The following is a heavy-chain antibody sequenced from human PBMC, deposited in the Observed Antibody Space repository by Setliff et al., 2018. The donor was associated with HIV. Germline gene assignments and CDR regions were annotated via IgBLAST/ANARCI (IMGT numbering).Heavy chain of an antibody. J-gene: IGHJ4*02. CDR3: ATLHSSGWPYYSDY. Sequence: PSETLSLTCTVSGGTISSGGYYWSWVRQHPGKGLEWIGFIYHRGNTHYNSSLKSRLTISVDTSKNQFSLKLTSVTAADTAVYYCATLHSSGWPYYSDYWGQGILVTVSS. CDR2: IYHRGNT. CDR1: GGTISSGGYY. V-gene: IGHV4-31*02. D-gene: IGHD6-19*01.